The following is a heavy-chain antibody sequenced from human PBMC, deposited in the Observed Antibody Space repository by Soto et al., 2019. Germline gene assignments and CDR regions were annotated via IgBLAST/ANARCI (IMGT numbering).Heavy chain of an antibody. J-gene: IGHJ5*02. V-gene: IGHV1-18*01. CDR2: INVYNGDR. CDR3: ARLQFGGYRMLNWFDP. Sequence: QVQVVQSGPELKKPGASVKVSCKAQGYIFTKYGMGWVRQPPGHGLEWMGLINVYNGDRKVAQNFQDRVSLTTDPAPDTAYMEMKSLRSGDTAVYYCARLQFGGYRMLNWFDPRGQGTLVTVSS. CDR1: GYIFTKYG. D-gene: IGHD2-15*01.